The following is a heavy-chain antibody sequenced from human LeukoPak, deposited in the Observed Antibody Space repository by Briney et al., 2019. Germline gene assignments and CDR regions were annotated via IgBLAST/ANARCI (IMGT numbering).Heavy chain of an antibody. V-gene: IGHV4-4*09. CDR2: ILTSGTT. CDR3: ARLRVSGSYPYYFDY. CDR1: NGSISSYH. D-gene: IGHD3-10*01. J-gene: IGHJ4*02. Sequence: SETLSLTCTVSNGSISSYHWSWVRQPPGKGLEWIGYILTSGTTNYNPSLKSRLTISVGTSKNRFTLKLSSVTAADTAVYYCARLRVSGSYPYYFDYWGQGTLVTVSS.